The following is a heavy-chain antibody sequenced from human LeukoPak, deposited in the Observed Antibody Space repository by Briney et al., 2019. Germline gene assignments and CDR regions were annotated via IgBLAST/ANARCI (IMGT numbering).Heavy chain of an antibody. CDR1: GYTFTSYG. J-gene: IGHJ6*04. CDR2: ISAYNGNT. Sequence: AASVKVSCKASGYTFTSYGISWVRQAPGQGLEWMGWISAYNGNTNYAQKLQGRVTMTTDTSTSTAYMELRSLRSDDTAVYYCARPLVIAAAAGGYYGRAVGGKGPTVTFS. V-gene: IGHV1-18*04. D-gene: IGHD6-13*01. CDR3: ARPLVIAAAAGGYYGRAV.